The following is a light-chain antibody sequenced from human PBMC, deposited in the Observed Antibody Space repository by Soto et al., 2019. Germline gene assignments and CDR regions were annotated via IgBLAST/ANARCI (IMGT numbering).Light chain of an antibody. Sequence: DIQMTQSPSTLSASVGDRVTITCRASQSISSWLAWYQQKPGKAPKLLIYKASSLESGGPLSFSGSGSGTEFTLTISSLQADDFASYYCQQYDLRPWTLGQGPGVEI. V-gene: IGKV1-5*03. J-gene: IGKJ1*01. CDR1: QSISSW. CDR2: KAS. CDR3: QQYDLRPWT.